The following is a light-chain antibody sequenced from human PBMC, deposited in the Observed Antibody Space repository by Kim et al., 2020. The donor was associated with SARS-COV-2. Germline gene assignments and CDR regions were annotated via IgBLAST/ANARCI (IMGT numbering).Light chain of an antibody. CDR3: ATWDDRLNTPV. V-gene: IGLV1-44*01. J-gene: IGLJ3*02. Sequence: GQRSTIFCSGSNSNIGGNLVSWYRQLPGTAPKVVLYGYNKRPPGVPDRISGSTSGTAASLAISGLRSEDDGDYYCATWDDRLNTPVFGGGTQLTVL. CDR1: NSNIGGNL. CDR2: GYN.